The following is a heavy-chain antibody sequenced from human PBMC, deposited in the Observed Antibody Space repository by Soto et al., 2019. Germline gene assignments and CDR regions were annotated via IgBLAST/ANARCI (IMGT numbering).Heavy chain of an antibody. V-gene: IGHV3-33*01. Sequence: VGSLRLSCAASGFTFSSYGMHWVRQAPGKGLEWVAVIWYDGSNKYYADSVKGRFTISRDNSKNTLYLQMNSLRAEDTAVYYCARDQWAHDYGDPNNYYYYMDVWGKGTTVTVSS. J-gene: IGHJ6*03. CDR2: IWYDGSNK. CDR3: ARDQWAHDYGDPNNYYYYMDV. D-gene: IGHD4-17*01. CDR1: GFTFSSYG.